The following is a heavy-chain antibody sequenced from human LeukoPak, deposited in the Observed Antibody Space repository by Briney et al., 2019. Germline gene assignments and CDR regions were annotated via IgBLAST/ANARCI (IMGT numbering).Heavy chain of an antibody. V-gene: IGHV3-30-3*01. CDR3: ARAVNSDSGSGSYYQWGYYFDY. D-gene: IGHD3-10*01. CDR2: ISYDGSNR. J-gene: IGHJ4*02. CDR1: GFTFSSYA. Sequence: GGSLRLSCAASGFTFSSYAMHWVRQAPGKGLEGVAVISYDGSNRYYADSVKGRFTISRDNSKNTLYLQMNRMSAEDTDVYYCARAVNSDSGSGSYYQWGYYFDYWGQGTLVTVSS.